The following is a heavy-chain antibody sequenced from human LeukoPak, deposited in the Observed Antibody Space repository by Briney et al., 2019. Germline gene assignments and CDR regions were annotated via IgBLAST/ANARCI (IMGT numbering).Heavy chain of an antibody. Sequence: ASVKVSCKASGYTFTSYGISWVRQAPGQGLEWMGWISAYNGNTNYAQKLQGRVTMTTDTSTSTAYMELRNLRSDDTAVYYCARARDYDFWSGHFDYWGQGTLVTVSS. D-gene: IGHD3-3*01. CDR1: GYTFTSYG. CDR2: ISAYNGNT. J-gene: IGHJ4*02. V-gene: IGHV1-18*01. CDR3: ARARDYDFWSGHFDY.